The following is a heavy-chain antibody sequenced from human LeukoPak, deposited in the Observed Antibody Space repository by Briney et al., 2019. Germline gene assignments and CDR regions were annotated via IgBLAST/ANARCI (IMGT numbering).Heavy chain of an antibody. J-gene: IGHJ4*02. D-gene: IGHD6-19*01. Sequence: PGGSLRLSCAASGFTFSSYEMNWVRQAPGKGLEWVSYISSSGSTIYYADSVKGRFTISRDNVKNSLYLQMNSLRAEDTAVYYCARDSSGWYYFDYWGQGTLVTVSS. CDR3: ARDSSGWYYFDY. CDR2: ISSSGSTI. CDR1: GFTFSSYE. V-gene: IGHV3-48*03.